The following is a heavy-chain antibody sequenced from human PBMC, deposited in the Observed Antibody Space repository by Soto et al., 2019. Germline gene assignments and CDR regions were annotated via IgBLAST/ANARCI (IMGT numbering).Heavy chain of an antibody. CDR2: INAGNGNT. CDR3: ARLAARPPYYYYMDV. J-gene: IGHJ6*03. D-gene: IGHD6-6*01. V-gene: IGHV1-3*01. Sequence: ASVKVSCKASGYTFTSSAMHWVRQAPGQRLEWMGWINAGNGNTKYSQKFQGRVTITRDTSASTAYMELSSLRSEDTAVYYCARLAARPPYYYYMDVWGKGTTVTVSS. CDR1: GYTFTSSA.